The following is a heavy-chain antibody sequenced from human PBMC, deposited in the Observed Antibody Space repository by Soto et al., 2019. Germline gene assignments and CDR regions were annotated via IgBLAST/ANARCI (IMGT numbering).Heavy chain of an antibody. CDR1: GYTFTGYY. D-gene: IGHD1-1*01. V-gene: IGHV1-2*02. Sequence: ASVKVSCKASGYTFTGYYMHWVRQAPGQGLEWMGWINPNSGGTNYAQKFQGRVTMTRDTSISTAYMELSRLRSDDTAVYYCARAGGPIRERRYSYYYYYGMDVWGQGTKVTVSS. J-gene: IGHJ6*02. CDR2: INPNSGGT. CDR3: ARAGGPIRERRYSYYYYYGMDV.